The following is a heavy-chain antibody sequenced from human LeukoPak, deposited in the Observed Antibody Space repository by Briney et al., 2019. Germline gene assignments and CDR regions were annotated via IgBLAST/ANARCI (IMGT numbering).Heavy chain of an antibody. CDR3: AAGLRGSFPS. Sequence: VASVKVSCKASGFTFTSSAMQWVRQARGQRLEWVGWIVVGSGNTNYAQKFQERVTITRDMSTSTAYMELSSLRSEDTAVYYCAAGLRGSFPSWGQGTLVTVSS. J-gene: IGHJ5*02. CDR1: GFTFTSSA. CDR2: IVVGSGNT. D-gene: IGHD3-10*01. V-gene: IGHV1-58*02.